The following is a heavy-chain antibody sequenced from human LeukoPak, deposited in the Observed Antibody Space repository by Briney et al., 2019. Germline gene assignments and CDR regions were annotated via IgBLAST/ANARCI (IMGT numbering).Heavy chain of an antibody. J-gene: IGHJ4*02. V-gene: IGHV3-30-3*01. CDR1: GFTFSSYA. CDR2: ISYDGSNK. Sequence: PGGSLRLSCAASGFTFSSYAMHWVRQAPGKGLEWVAVISYDGSNKYYADSVKGRFTISRDNSKNTLYLQMNSLRVEDTAVYYCARGRTTVVTLGGYWGQGTLVTVSS. D-gene: IGHD4-23*01. CDR3: ARGRTTVVTLGGY.